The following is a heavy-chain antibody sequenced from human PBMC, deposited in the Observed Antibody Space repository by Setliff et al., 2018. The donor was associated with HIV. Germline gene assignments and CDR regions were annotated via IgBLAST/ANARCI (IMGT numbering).Heavy chain of an antibody. CDR2: ICGTWKT. D-gene: IGHD4-17*01. Sequence: PSETLSLTCTVSGDPISTYCWGWIRQPPGKGLEWIGSICGTWKTYYNPSLKSRVTISVDTSKNQLSLKMTSVTAADTAVYYCATEEGTTVHRIGFWGQGTLVTVSS. CDR1: GDPISTYC. CDR3: ATEEGTTVHRIGF. J-gene: IGHJ4*02. V-gene: IGHV4-39*07.